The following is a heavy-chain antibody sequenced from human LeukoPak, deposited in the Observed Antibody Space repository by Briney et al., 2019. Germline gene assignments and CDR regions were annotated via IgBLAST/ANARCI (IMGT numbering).Heavy chain of an antibody. J-gene: IGHJ4*02. CDR3: AREGEYCSGGSCADFDY. CDR2: ISSSSSYI. Sequence: GGSLRLSCAASGFTFSSYSMNWARQAPGKGLEWVSSISSSSSYIYYADSVKGRFTISRDNAKNSLYLQMNSLRAEDTAVYYCAREGEYCSGGSCADFDYWGQGTLVTVSS. D-gene: IGHD2-15*01. CDR1: GFTFSSYS. V-gene: IGHV3-21*01.